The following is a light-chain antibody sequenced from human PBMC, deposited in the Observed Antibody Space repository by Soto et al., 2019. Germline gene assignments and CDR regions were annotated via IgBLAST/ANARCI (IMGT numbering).Light chain of an antibody. V-gene: IGKV3-11*01. CDR2: DAS. J-gene: IGKJ4*01. CDR1: QSIGLA. Sequence: EIVLTQSPATLSLSPGERATLSCRASQSIGLAIAWYQHKPGQAPRLLIFDASQRATGIPARFRGSGSGTDFTLSISSLEPEDFAVYYCQQYGSSPGLTFGGGTKVDIK. CDR3: QQYGSSPGLT.